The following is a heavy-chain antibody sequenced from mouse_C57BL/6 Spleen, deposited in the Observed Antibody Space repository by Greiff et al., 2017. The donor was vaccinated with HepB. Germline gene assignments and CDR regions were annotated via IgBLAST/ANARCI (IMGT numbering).Heavy chain of an antibody. Sequence: QVQLQQSGAELVKPGASVKISCKASGYAFSSYWMNWVKQRPGKGLEWIGQIYPGDGDTNYNGKFKGKATLTADKSSSTAYMQLSSLTSEDSAVYFCARWDYYGSRDAMDYWGQGTSVTVSS. V-gene: IGHV1-80*01. CDR1: GYAFSSYW. CDR3: ARWDYYGSRDAMDY. D-gene: IGHD1-1*01. CDR2: IYPGDGDT. J-gene: IGHJ4*01.